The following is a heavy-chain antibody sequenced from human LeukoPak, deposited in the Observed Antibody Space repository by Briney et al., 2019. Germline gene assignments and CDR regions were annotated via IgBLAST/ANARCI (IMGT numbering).Heavy chain of an antibody. D-gene: IGHD1/OR15-1a*01. CDR1: GGSISSYY. CDR2: IYYSGST. V-gene: IGHV4-59*01. CDR3: ARGGSNNINGVDP. J-gene: IGHJ5*02. Sequence: SETLSLTCTVSGGSISSYYWSWIRQPPGKGLEWIGYIYYSGSTNYNPSLKSRVTISVDTSKNRFSLKLSSVTAAGTAVYYCARGGSNNINGVDPWGQGTLVTVSS.